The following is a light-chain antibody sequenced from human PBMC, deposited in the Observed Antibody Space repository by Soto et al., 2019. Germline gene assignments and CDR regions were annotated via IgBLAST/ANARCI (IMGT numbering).Light chain of an antibody. Sequence: DIQMTQSPSSLSASVGDRFTLTCRASQGISNYLAWYQQKPGKVPQXXSYAASTLQSGVPSRFSGRGSGTDVTLTISSLKPEDVETYYCQKYDSTPWTFGQGTKVDIK. CDR3: QKYDSTPWT. V-gene: IGKV1-27*01. CDR2: AAS. CDR1: QGISNY. J-gene: IGKJ1*01.